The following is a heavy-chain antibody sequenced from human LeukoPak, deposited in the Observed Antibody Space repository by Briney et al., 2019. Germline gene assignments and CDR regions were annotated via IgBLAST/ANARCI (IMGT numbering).Heavy chain of an antibody. CDR1: GYTFTSYD. V-gene: IGHV7-4-1*02. Sequence: GASVKVSCKASGYTFTSYDINWVRQATGQGLEWMGWINTNTGNPTYAQGFTGRFVFSLDTSVSTAYLQISSLKAEDTAVYYCARDSWGSYEIQPTWPWGQGTLVTVSS. D-gene: IGHD3-16*01. CDR2: INTNTGNP. CDR3: ARDSWGSYEIQPTWP. J-gene: IGHJ5*02.